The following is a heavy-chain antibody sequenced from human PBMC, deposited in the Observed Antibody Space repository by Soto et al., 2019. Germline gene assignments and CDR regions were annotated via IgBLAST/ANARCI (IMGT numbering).Heavy chain of an antibody. Sequence: QVQLVESGGGVVQPGRSLRLSCAASGFTFSSYAMHWVRQAPGKGLEWVAVISYDGSNKYYADSVKGRFTISRDNSKNTLYLQMNSLRAEDTAVYYCARARLDTPALDYWGLGTLVTVSS. CDR3: ARARLDTPALDY. D-gene: IGHD2-2*01. CDR1: GFTFSSYA. CDR2: ISYDGSNK. J-gene: IGHJ4*02. V-gene: IGHV3-30-3*01.